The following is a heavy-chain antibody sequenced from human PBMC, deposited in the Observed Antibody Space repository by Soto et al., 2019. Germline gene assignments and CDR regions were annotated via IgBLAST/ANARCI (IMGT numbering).Heavy chain of an antibody. CDR1: GYTFTSYD. CDR3: VRGLRGMIAFGGATIFAY. D-gene: IGHD3-16*01. Sequence: ASVKVSCKASGYTFTSYDINWVRQATGQGLEWMGWMNPNSGNTGYAQKFQGRVTMTRNTSISTAYMELSSLRSEDTAVYYCVRGLRGMIAFGGATIFAYWGQGTLVTVSS. J-gene: IGHJ4*02. V-gene: IGHV1-8*01. CDR2: MNPNSGNT.